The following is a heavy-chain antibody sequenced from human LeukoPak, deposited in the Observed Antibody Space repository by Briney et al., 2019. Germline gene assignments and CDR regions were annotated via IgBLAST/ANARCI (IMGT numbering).Heavy chain of an antibody. CDR2: ISGSGGST. J-gene: IGHJ5*02. CDR3: AKDSSGIAAAVLDP. V-gene: IGHV3-23*01. Sequence: GGSLRLSCAASGFTFSSYAMSWVREAPGKGLEWVSAISGSGGSTYYADSVKGRFTLSRDNSKNTLYLQMNSMRAEDTPVYCCAKDSSGIAAAVLDPWGKGPLVTVS. D-gene: IGHD6-13*01. CDR1: GFTFSSYA.